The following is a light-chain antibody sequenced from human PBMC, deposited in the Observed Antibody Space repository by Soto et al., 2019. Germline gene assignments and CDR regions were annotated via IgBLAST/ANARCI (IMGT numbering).Light chain of an antibody. J-gene: IGKJ3*01. Sequence: EIVLTQSPGTLSLSPGEGATLSCRASQSVSSNHLAWYQQKPGQAPRLLIFGASSRASDIPDRFSGSGSGTDFTLTISRLEPEDFAVYYCQQYGNSPVTFGPGTTVDVK. V-gene: IGKV3-20*01. CDR2: GAS. CDR3: QQYGNSPVT. CDR1: QSVSSNH.